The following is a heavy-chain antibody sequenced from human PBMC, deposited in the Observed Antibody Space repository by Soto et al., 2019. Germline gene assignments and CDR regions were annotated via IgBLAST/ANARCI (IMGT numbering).Heavy chain of an antibody. D-gene: IGHD2-15*01. CDR1: GFTFSSYW. V-gene: IGHV3-7*01. CDR2: IKQDGSEK. CDR3: ARRGCSGGVCYSYFDY. Sequence: GGSLRLSCAASGFTFSSYWMSWVRQAPGKGLEWVANIKQDGSEKYYVDTVKGRFTISRDNAKNSLCLQMNSLRAEDRVFFYWARRGCSGGVCYSYFDYWGQGTLVTVSS. J-gene: IGHJ4*02.